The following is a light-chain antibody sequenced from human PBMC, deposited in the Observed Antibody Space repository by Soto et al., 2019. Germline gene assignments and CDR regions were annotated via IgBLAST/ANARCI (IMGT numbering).Light chain of an antibody. Sequence: QAVVTQPASVSGSPGQSITISCTGTSSDVGGYNYVSWYQQHPGKAPKLMIYEVSNRPSGVSNRCSGSKSGNTASLTISGLQAEDEANYYCSSYTSSSTRVFGTGTKLTVL. CDR3: SSYTSSSTRV. CDR2: EVS. CDR1: SSDVGGYNY. V-gene: IGLV2-14*01. J-gene: IGLJ1*01.